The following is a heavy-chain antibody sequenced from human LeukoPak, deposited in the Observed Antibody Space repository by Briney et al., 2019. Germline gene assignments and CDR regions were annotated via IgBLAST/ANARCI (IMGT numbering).Heavy chain of an antibody. D-gene: IGHD4-23*01. J-gene: IGHJ4*02. V-gene: IGHV3-74*01. CDR3: ARDRWGSALYDS. Sequence: GGSLRLSCAASGFTFSGYWMPWVRQAPGKGLVWVSHINTDGTNTRYADSVKDRFTISRDNAKNTLFLQMNSLRAEDTAVYYCARDRWGSALYDSWGQGTLVTVSS. CDR2: INTDGTNT. CDR1: GFTFSGYW.